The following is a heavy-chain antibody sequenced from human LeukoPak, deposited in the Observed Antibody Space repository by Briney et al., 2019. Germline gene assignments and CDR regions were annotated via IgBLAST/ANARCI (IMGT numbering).Heavy chain of an antibody. CDR3: AREGGGFDY. Sequence: ASVKVSCKASGYTFTNYGINWVRQAPGQGLEWMGWINTNTGNPTYVQGFTGRFVFSLDTSVSTAYLQISSLKAEDTAVYYCAREGGGFDYWGQETLVTVSS. V-gene: IGHV7-4-1*02. D-gene: IGHD3-16*01. CDR1: GYTFTNYG. CDR2: INTNTGNP. J-gene: IGHJ4*02.